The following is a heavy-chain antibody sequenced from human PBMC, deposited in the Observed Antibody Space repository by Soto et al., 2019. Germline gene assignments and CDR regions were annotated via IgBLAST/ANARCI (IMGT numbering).Heavy chain of an antibody. V-gene: IGHV3-11*05. CDR2: ISSSRSYT. J-gene: IGHJ5*02. CDR3: ARDLHDYVSFRFDP. CDR1: GFTFSDYY. D-gene: IGHD3-16*01. Sequence: PGGSLRLSCAASGFTFSDYYMSWIRQAPGKGLECISYISSSRSYTKYADSVKGRFTISRDNAKNSLYLQMNNLRAEDTAVYYCARDLHDYVSFRFDPWGQGTLVTVSS.